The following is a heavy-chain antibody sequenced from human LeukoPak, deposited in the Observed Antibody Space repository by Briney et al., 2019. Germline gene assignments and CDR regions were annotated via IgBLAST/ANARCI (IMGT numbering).Heavy chain of an antibody. J-gene: IGHJ4*02. CDR3: AKEPTYYYDSSGFDY. V-gene: IGHV3-23*01. Sequence: PGGSLRLSCAASGFTFSSSAMTWVRQAPGKGLEWVSAISGSGGSTYYADSVKGRFTISRDNSKNTLYLQMNSLRAEDTAVYYCAKEPTYYYDSSGFDYWGQGTLVTVSS. CDR1: GFTFSSSA. CDR2: ISGSGGST. D-gene: IGHD3-22*01.